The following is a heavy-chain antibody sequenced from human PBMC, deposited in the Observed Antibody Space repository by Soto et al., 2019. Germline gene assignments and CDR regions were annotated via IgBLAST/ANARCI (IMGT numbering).Heavy chain of an antibody. CDR1: GYTFTSYD. V-gene: IGHV1-3*01. J-gene: IGHJ5*02. Sequence: ASVKVSCTASGYTFTSYDINWVRQATGQRLEWMGWINAANGDTKYSPKFQGRVTITRDTSASTAYMELSSLRSEDTAVYYCVRRHVSATGIDWFDPWGQGTLVTVSS. CDR2: INAANGDT. D-gene: IGHD6-13*01. CDR3: VRRHVSATGIDWFDP.